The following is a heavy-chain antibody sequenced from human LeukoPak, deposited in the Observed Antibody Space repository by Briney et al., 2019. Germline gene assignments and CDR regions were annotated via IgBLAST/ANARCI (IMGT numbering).Heavy chain of an antibody. CDR2: ISSSSSYI. V-gene: IGHV3-21*01. CDR3: ARDSARSSFSGT. J-gene: IGHJ5*02. CDR1: GFTFSSYS. Sequence: KPGGSLRLSCAASGFTFSSYSMNWVRQAPGKGLEWVSSISSSSSYIYYADSVKGRFTISRDNAKNSPYLQMKSLRAEDTAVYYCARDSARSSFSGTWGQGTLVTVSS. D-gene: IGHD3-10*01.